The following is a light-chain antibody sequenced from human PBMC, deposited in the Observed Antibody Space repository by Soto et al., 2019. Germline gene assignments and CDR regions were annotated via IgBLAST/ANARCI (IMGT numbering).Light chain of an antibody. V-gene: IGLV1-40*01. J-gene: IGLJ2*01. Sequence: QSVLTQPPSVSGAPGQRVTISCTGSSSNIGAGYDVHWYQQLPGTAPKLLIYGNSNRPSGVPDRFSGSKSGTSASLAITGLQAEDEADYHCQSYDSRLSEVFGGGTKVTVL. CDR1: SSNIGAGYD. CDR3: QSYDSRLSEV. CDR2: GNS.